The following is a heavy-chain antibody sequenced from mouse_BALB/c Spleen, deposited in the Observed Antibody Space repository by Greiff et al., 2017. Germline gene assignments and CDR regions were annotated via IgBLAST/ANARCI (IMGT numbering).Heavy chain of an antibody. CDR1: GFTFSSYG. Sequence: EVKLQESGGDLVKPGGSLKLSCAASGFTFSSYGMSWVRQTPDKRLEWVATISSGGSYTYYPDSVKGRFTISRDNAKNTLYLQMSSLKSEDTAMYYCARPEIYGNYGAMDYWGQGTSVTVSS. J-gene: IGHJ4*01. CDR3: ARPEIYGNYGAMDY. CDR2: ISSGGSYT. V-gene: IGHV5-6*01. D-gene: IGHD2-1*01.